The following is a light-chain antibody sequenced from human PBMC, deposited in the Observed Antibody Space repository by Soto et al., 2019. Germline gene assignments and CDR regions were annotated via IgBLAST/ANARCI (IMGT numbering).Light chain of an antibody. CDR2: AAS. V-gene: IGKV1-27*01. CDR1: QGISNY. J-gene: IGKJ2*01. Sequence: DLQMTQSPSSLSASVGDRVTITCQASQGISNYLAWYQQKPGKVPKLLIYAASTLQSGVPSRFSGSGSGTDFTLTISSLQPEDVATYYCQKYNSAPHTFGQGTKLEIK. CDR3: QKYNSAPHT.